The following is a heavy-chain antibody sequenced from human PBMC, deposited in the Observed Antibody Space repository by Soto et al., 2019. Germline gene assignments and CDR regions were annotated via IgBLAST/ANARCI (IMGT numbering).Heavy chain of an antibody. CDR2: ISYDGSNK. Sequence: GGSLRLSCSASGFTVSSYGMHWVRQAPGKGLEWVAVISYDGSNKYYADSVKGRFTISRDNSKNTLYLQMNSLRAEDTAVYYCAKEGDYYYGMDVWGQGTTVTVSS. V-gene: IGHV3-30*18. CDR3: AKEGDYYYGMDV. J-gene: IGHJ6*02. CDR1: GFTVSSYG.